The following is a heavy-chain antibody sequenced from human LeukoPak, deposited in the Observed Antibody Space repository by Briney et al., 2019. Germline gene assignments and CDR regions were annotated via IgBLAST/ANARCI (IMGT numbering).Heavy chain of an antibody. CDR2: ISGSSSYI. J-gene: IGHJ4*02. CDR1: GFSFSSYN. Sequence: GGSLRLSCAASGFSFSSYNMNWVRQAPGKGLEWVSSISGSSSYIYYADSVKGRFTISRDNAKSSLYLQMNSLRVEDTAVYYCARAYGSGSSHMANYWGQGTLVTVSS. D-gene: IGHD3-10*01. V-gene: IGHV3-21*01. CDR3: ARAYGSGSSHMANY.